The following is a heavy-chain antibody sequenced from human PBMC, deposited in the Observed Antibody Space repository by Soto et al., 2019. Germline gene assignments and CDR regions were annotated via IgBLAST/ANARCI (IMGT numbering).Heavy chain of an antibody. V-gene: IGHV3-30-3*01. CDR2: ISYDGSNK. D-gene: IGHD2-21*02. CDR1: GFTFSSYA. Sequence: QVQLVESGGGVVQPGRSLRLSCAASGFTFSSYAMHWVRQAPGKGLEWVAVISYDGSNKYYADSVKGRFTISRDNSKNTLYLQMNSLRAEDTAVYYCAREVAYCGGDCDWYFDLWGRGTLVTVSS. J-gene: IGHJ2*01. CDR3: AREVAYCGGDCDWYFDL.